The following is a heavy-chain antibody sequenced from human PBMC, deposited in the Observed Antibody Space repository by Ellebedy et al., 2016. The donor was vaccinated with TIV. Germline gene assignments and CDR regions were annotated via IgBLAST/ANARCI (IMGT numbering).Heavy chain of an antibody. CDR2: ISYSGRT. CDR1: GGSFSGYY. V-gene: IGHV4-31*11. J-gene: IGHJ6*02. CDR3: GRAGNYGQVDV. Sequence: MPSETLSLTCAVYGGSFSGYYWTWIRQHPGKGLEWIGNISYSGRTDYNPSLKSRVIISVDTSKNQFPLKLTSVTAADSAVYSCGRAGNYGQVDVWGQGTTVTVSS. D-gene: IGHD3-22*01.